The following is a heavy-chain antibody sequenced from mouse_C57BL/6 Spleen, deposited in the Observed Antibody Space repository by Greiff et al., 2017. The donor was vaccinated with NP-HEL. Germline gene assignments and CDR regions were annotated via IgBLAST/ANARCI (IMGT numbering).Heavy chain of an antibody. CDR1: GYTFTDYN. CDR3: ARSGSSLWAMDY. V-gene: IGHV1-18*01. J-gene: IGHJ4*01. D-gene: IGHD1-1*01. Sequence: EVQLQQSGPELVKPGASVKIPCKASGYTFTDYNMDWVKQSHGKSLEWIGDINPNNGGTIYNQKFKGKATLTVDKSSSTAYMELRSLTSEDTAVYYCARSGSSLWAMDYWGQGTSVTVSS. CDR2: INPNNGGT.